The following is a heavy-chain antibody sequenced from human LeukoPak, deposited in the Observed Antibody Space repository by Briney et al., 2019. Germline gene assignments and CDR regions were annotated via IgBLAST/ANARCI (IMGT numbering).Heavy chain of an antibody. J-gene: IGHJ4*02. CDR1: GYTFTGFY. V-gene: IGHV1-2*02. Sequence: ASVKVSCKASGYTFTGFYFHWVRQAPGQGLEWVGCIHPNSDGATYAQRFQGRVTMTRDTSISTAYMELDRLRSDDTAVYYCARVDRLEMATMTDYWGQGTLVTVSS. CDR2: IHPNSDGA. D-gene: IGHD5-24*01. CDR3: ARVDRLEMATMTDY.